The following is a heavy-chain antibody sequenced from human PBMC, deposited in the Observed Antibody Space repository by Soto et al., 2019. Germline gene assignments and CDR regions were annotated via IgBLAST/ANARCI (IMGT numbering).Heavy chain of an antibody. D-gene: IGHD2-2*01. J-gene: IGHJ4*02. CDR3: ATDLVVSRPRGY. V-gene: IGHV1-24*01. Sequence: ASVKVSCKVSGYTLTELSMHWVRQAPGKGLEWMGGFDPEDGETIYAQKFQGRVTMTEDTSTDTAYMELSSLRSEDTAVYYCATDLVVSRPRGYWGQGTLVTVSS. CDR2: FDPEDGET. CDR1: GYTLTELS.